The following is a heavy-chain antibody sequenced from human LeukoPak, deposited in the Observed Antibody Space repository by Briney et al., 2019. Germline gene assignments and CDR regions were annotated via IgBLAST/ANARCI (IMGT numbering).Heavy chain of an antibody. CDR3: ARDRSPKPLNRFDP. J-gene: IGHJ5*02. CDR1: GFALCQSG. Sequence: GGSLRLSCASFGFALCQSGLDWARQAPGKGLEWVAFIQYDGGEKYYAESVKGRFTVSRDNSKSTVYLQMNSLRAEDTAVYYWARDRSPKPLNRFDPWGQGTLVTVSS. V-gene: IGHV3-30*02. CDR2: IQYDGGEK. D-gene: IGHD6-19*01.